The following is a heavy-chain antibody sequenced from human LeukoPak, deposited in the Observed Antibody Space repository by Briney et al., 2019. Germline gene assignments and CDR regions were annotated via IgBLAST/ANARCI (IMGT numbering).Heavy chain of an antibody. CDR2: IYPGDSDT. J-gene: IGHJ6*04. V-gene: IGHV5-51*01. CDR3: ARQQVGRCSSTSCPPGMDV. Sequence: GESLKISCKGSGYRFTSYWIGWVRQMPGKGLEWMGIIYPGDSDTRYSPSFQGQVTLSADKSISTAYLQWSSLKASDTAMYYCARQQVGRCSSTSCPPGMDVWGKGTTVTVSS. D-gene: IGHD2-2*01. CDR1: GYRFTSYW.